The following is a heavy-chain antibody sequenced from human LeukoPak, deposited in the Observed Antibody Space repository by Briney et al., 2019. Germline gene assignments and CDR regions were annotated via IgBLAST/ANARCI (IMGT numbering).Heavy chain of an antibody. J-gene: IGHJ3*02. V-gene: IGHV4-59*01. CDR2: FYNRGTT. CDR1: GGSISGYY. CDR3: ARDFKYYGSSGYYAFDI. Sequence: MPSETLSLTCTVSGGSISGYYWGWIRQPPGKGLEWMGYFYNRGTTNYNPSLKSRITMSVDTSKNQFSLKLTSVTAADTAVYYCARDFKYYGSSGYYAFDIWAKGQWSPSLQ. D-gene: IGHD3-22*01.